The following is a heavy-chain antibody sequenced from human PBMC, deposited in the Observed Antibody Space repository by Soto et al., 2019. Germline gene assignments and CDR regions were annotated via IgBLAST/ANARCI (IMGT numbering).Heavy chain of an antibody. CDR3: ARAAWGGSRGMDV. D-gene: IGHD3-16*01. V-gene: IGHV1-46*01. CDR2: INPSGGST. CDR1: GYTLTSYY. Sequence: ASVKVSCKASGYTLTSYYMHWVRQAPGQGLEWMGIINPSGGSTSYAQKFQGRVTMTRDTSTSTVYMELSSLRSEGTAVYYCARAAWGGSRGMDVWGQGTTVTVSS. J-gene: IGHJ6*02.